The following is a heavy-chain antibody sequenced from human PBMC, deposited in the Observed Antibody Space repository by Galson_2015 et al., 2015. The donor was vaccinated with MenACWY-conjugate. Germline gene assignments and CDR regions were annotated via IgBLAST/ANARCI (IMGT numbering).Heavy chain of an antibody. Sequence: SLRLSCAASGFTFSSYAMSWVRQAPGKGLEWVSAISGSGGSTYYADSVKGRFTISRDNSKNTLYLQMNSLRAEDTAVYYCAKLFPLNYYDSSGYPFDYWGQGTLVTVSS. CDR3: AKLFPLNYYDSSGYPFDY. D-gene: IGHD3-22*01. J-gene: IGHJ4*02. V-gene: IGHV3-23*01. CDR1: GFTFSSYA. CDR2: ISGSGGST.